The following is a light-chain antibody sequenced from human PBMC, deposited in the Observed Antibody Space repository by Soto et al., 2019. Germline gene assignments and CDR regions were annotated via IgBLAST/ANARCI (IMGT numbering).Light chain of an antibody. Sequence: QAVVTQEPSLTVSPGGTVTLTCGSSTGAVTSGHYPYWFQQKPGQAPRTLIYDTSNKHSWTPARFSGSLLGCKAALTLSGAQPEDEAEYYCLLSYSGARFFYVFGTGTKLTVL. V-gene: IGLV7-46*01. CDR2: DTS. J-gene: IGLJ1*01. CDR3: LLSYSGARFFYV. CDR1: TGAVTSGHY.